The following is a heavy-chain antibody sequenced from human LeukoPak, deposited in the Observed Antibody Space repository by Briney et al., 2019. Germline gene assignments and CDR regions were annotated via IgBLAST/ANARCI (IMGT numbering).Heavy chain of an antibody. V-gene: IGHV3-30*18. CDR1: RFTFRSYG. CDR3: AKDGGIQLWLPRGYSMDV. CDR2: ISYDGSNK. D-gene: IGHD5-18*01. J-gene: IGHJ6*02. Sequence: PGGSLRLSCAASRFTFRSYGMHWVRQAPGKGREWVAVISYDGSNKYYADYVKGRFTISRDNSKNTLYLQMNSLRAEDTAVYYCAKDGGIQLWLPRGYSMDVWGQGTTVTVSS.